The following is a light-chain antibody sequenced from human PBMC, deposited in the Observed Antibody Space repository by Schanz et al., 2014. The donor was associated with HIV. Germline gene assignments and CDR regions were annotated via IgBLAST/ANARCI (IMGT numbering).Light chain of an antibody. V-gene: IGLV2-8*01. CDR3: QSFDSSLPSSV. CDR1: SSDVGGYNY. CDR2: EVT. J-gene: IGLJ3*02. Sequence: QSVLTQPPSASGSPGQSVTISCTGTSSDVGGYNYVSWYQLRPGKAPQLMIYEVTKRPSRVSSRFSGSKSGNTASLTISGLQAEDEADYYCQSFDSSLPSSVFGGGTKLTVL.